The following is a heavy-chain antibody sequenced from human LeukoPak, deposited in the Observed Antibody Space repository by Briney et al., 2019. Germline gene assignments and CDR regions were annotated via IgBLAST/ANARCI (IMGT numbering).Heavy chain of an antibody. J-gene: IGHJ4*02. D-gene: IGHD3-9*01. V-gene: IGHV3-7*04. Sequence: PGGSLRLSCVASGFTFSSYWMSWVRQAPGKGLEWVANIKQDGSEKYYVDSVKGRFTISRDIAKNSLYLQMNSLRAEDTAVYYCARGYYDVLTNYPKNFDQWGQGTLVTVSS. CDR2: IKQDGSEK. CDR1: GFTFSSYW. CDR3: ARGYYDVLTNYPKNFDQ.